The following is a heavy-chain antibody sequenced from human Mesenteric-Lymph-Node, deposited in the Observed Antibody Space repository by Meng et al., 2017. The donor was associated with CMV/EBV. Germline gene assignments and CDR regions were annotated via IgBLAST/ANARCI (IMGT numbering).Heavy chain of an antibody. CDR2: IYPNSGAT. V-gene: IGHV1-2*02. CDR1: EYTFIDYY. D-gene: IGHD3-22*01. Sequence: ASVKVSCKTSEYTFIDYYIHWVRQAPGQGLEWLGWIYPNSGATDYAPEFQGRATMTRDTSISAAYMELSGLRSDDTAVYYCPRGKFYHDSSGCFEQWGQGTLVTVSS. J-gene: IGHJ4*02. CDR3: PRGKFYHDSSGCFEQ.